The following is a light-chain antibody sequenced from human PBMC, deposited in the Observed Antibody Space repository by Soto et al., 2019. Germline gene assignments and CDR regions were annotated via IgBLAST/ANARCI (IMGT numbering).Light chain of an antibody. J-gene: IGLJ3*02. CDR3: SSFEGRYTVRV. Sequence: QSALTQTRSVSGSPGQSVTISCTGTSSDVGDYNYVSWYQQYPGKAPKLVIYDVSKRPSGVPDRFSGSKSGNTASLTISGRQAEDEAEYYCSSFEGRYTVRVICGGTKLT. V-gene: IGLV2-11*01. CDR1: SSDVGDYNY. CDR2: DVS.